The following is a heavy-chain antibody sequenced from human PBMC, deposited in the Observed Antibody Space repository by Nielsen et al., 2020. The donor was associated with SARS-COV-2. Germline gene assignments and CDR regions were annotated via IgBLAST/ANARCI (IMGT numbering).Heavy chain of an antibody. V-gene: IGHV3-33*05. Sequence: GESLKISCAASGFTFSTYGMHWVRQAPGKGLGWVAAISYDGSNKYYVDSVKGRFTISRDNSKNTLYLQMNSLRAEDTAVYYCARSYCSGGSCYYFDYWGQGTPVTVSS. CDR1: GFTFSTYG. J-gene: IGHJ4*02. CDR2: ISYDGSNK. CDR3: ARSYCSGGSCYYFDY. D-gene: IGHD2-15*01.